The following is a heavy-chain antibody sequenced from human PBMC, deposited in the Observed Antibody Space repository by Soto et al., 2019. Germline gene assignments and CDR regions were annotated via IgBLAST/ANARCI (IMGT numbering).Heavy chain of an antibody. CDR1: NGSISSAIYY. CDR3: AGRSSLASVQVYFGEISNYNWFDP. J-gene: IGHJ5*02. Sequence: SQTLSLTCTVSNGSISSAIYYWGWIRQPPGKGLEWIGSIYHSGSTYYNPSLQGRVTISVDTSKNQFSLKLSSVTAADTAVYFCAGRSSLASVQVYFGEISNYNWFDPWGQGTLVTVSS. D-gene: IGHD3-10*01. CDR2: IYHSGST. V-gene: IGHV4-39*01.